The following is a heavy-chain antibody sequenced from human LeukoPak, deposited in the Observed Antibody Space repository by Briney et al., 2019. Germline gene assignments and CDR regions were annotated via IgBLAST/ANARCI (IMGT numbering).Heavy chain of an antibody. CDR2: ISGSSVTT. V-gene: IGHV3-23*01. Sequence: GSLRLSCAASGFTFSSYAMRWVRQAPGKGLEWVSVISGSSVTTFYADSVKGRFTISRDNSKNTLCLQMNSLRAEDTAIYYCATKGTSSPTEYWGQGTLVTVSS. J-gene: IGHJ4*02. CDR1: GFTFSSYA. CDR3: ATKGTSSPTEY.